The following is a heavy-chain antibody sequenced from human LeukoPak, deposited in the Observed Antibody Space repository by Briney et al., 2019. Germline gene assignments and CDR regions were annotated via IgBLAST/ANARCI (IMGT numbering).Heavy chain of an antibody. CDR1: GYSFTSYW. J-gene: IGHJ3*02. CDR2: IYPGDSDA. D-gene: IGHD3-10*01. V-gene: IGHV5-51*01. CDR3: ASATRGPTDAFDI. Sequence: GESLKISCKGSGYSFTSYWIGWVRQMPGKGLEWMGIIYPGDSDARYSPSFQGRVTLSADKSISTAYLQWSSLKASDTAMYYCASATRGPTDAFDIWGQGTLVTVSS.